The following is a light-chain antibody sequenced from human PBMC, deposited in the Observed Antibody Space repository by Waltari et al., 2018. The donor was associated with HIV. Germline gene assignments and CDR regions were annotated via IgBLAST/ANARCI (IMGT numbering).Light chain of an antibody. J-gene: IGLJ3*02. Sequence: QSLLTQPPSVSATPGQRITISCTGNKSNIGAGHDVHWYRQLPGTAPRLLIFANSHRPSGFPDRISGSKSTASASLAITGLQAEDEGYYYCQSSDIRLHGLWVFGGGTKVTVL. V-gene: IGLV1-40*01. CDR1: KSNIGAGHD. CDR2: ANS. CDR3: QSSDIRLHGLWV.